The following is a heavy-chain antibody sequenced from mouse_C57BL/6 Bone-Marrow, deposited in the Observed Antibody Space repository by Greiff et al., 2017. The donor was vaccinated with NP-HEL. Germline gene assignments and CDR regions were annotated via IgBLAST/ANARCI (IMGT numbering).Heavy chain of an antibody. Sequence: VKLVESGPGLVAPSQSLSITCTVSGFSLTSYAISWVRQPPGKGLEWLGVIWTGGGTNYNSALKSRLSISKDNSKSQVFLKMNSLQTDDTAMYYCARESYDYPYYYAMDYWGQGTSVTVSS. CDR3: ARESYDYPYYYAMDY. V-gene: IGHV2-9-1*01. J-gene: IGHJ4*01. D-gene: IGHD2-4*01. CDR2: IWTGGGT. CDR1: GFSLTSYA.